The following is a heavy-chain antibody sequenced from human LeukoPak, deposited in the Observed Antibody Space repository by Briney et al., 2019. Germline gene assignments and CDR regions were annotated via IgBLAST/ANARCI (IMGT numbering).Heavy chain of an antibody. CDR1: GYTFTGYY. CDR2: INPNSGGT. CDR3: ARGHGSYFYYYGMDV. Sequence: ASVKVSCKASGYTFTGYYMHWVRQAPGQGLEWMGWINPNSGGTNYAQKFQGWVTMTRDTSISTAYMELSRLRSDDTAVYYCARGHGSYFYYYGMDVWGQGTTVTVSS. J-gene: IGHJ6*02. D-gene: IGHD1-26*01. V-gene: IGHV1-2*04.